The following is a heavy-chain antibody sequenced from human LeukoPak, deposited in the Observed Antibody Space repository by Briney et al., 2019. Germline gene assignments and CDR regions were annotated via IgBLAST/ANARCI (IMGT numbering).Heavy chain of an antibody. J-gene: IGHJ4*02. V-gene: IGHV4-4*07. CDR2: MYMSGSS. D-gene: IGHD2-15*01. CDR1: GGSISTSY. Sequence: SETLSLTCTVSGGSISTSYWSWIRQPAGKGLEWIGRMYMSGSSNYNPSLKSRVTMSVDTSKNRFSLKVSSVTAADTAMYYCARDFYCSGGSCDSGGPYYFDFWGQGTLVTVSS. CDR3: ARDFYCSGGSCDSGGPYYFDF.